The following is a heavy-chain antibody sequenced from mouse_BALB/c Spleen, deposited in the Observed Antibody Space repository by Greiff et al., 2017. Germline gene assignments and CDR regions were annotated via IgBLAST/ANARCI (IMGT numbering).Heavy chain of an antibody. V-gene: IGHV5-17*02. Sequence: VKLVESGGGLVQPGGSRKLSCAASGFTFSSFGMHWVRQAPEKGLEWVAYISSGSSTIYYADTVKGRFTISRDNPKNTLFLQMTSLRSEDTAMYYCARVGHYYAMDYWGQGTSVTVSS. J-gene: IGHJ4*01. CDR2: ISSGSSTI. CDR3: ARVGHYYAMDY. CDR1: GFTFSSFG.